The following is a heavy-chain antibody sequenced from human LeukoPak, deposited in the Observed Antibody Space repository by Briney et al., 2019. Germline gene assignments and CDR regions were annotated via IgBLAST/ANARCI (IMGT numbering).Heavy chain of an antibody. V-gene: IGHV5-51*01. J-gene: IGHJ3*02. CDR3: ARTQGRYYDILTGYYIVPDAFDI. D-gene: IGHD3-9*01. Sequence: GESLKISCKGSGYTFPNYWIGWVRQMPEKGLEWMGIIYPGDSNTRYSPSFQGQVTISADKSISTAYLQWSSLKASDTAMYYCARTQGRYYDILTGYYIVPDAFDIWGQGTMVTVSS. CDR2: IYPGDSNT. CDR1: GYTFPNYW.